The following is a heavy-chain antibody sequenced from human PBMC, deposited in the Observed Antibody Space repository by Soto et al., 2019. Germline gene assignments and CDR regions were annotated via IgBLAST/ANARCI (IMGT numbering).Heavy chain of an antibody. CDR3: AWARDETIRLPWCFGP. CDR2: INESGST. V-gene: IGHV4-4*02. D-gene: IGHD5-12*01. CDR1: RGSISSSNW. J-gene: IGHJ5*02. Sequence: HVHLQKSGPGLVKPSGTLSLTCYVSRGSISSSNWWTWVRQSPVKGLEWIGEINESGSTTYNPSLKSLLTFSVDMSNNLLYVNLMSLTAAESTVLYWAWARDETIRLPWCFGPWGQRTRVTVAS.